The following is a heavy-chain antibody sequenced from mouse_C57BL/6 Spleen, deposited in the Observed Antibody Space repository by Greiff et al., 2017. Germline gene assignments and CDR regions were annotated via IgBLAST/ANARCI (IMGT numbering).Heavy chain of an antibody. J-gene: IGHJ4*01. Sequence: QVQLQQPGAELVKPGASVKVSCKASGYTFTSYWMPWVKQRPGQGLEWIGRIHPSDSDTNYTQKFKGKDTLTVDKSSSTAYMQLSSLTSEDSAVYYCATSYYYGNSGAMDYWGQGTSVTVSS. CDR2: IHPSDSDT. CDR1: GYTFTSYW. CDR3: ATSYYYGNSGAMDY. V-gene: IGHV1-74*01. D-gene: IGHD1-1*01.